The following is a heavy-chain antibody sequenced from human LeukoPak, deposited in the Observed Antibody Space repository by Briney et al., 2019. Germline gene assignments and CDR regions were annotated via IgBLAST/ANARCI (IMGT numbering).Heavy chain of an antibody. CDR1: TFTISSYW. CDR2: ISGSGGST. Sequence: EPGGSLRLSCAASTFTISSYWMSWVRQTPGKGLEWVSAISGSGGSTYYADSVKGRFTISRDNSKNTLFLQMNSLRAEDTAPYYCAKSVAIYFYYGLDVWGQGTTVTVSS. D-gene: IGHD3-3*01. V-gene: IGHV3-23*01. J-gene: IGHJ6*02. CDR3: AKSVAIYFYYGLDV.